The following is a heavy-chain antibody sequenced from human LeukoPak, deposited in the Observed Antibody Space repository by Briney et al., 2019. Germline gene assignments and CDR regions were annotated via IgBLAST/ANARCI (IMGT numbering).Heavy chain of an antibody. V-gene: IGHV3-30*18. CDR3: AKDRCRLGDCYFDY. Sequence: GGSLRLSCAASGFTFSTYGMYWVRQAPGKGLEWVAVVSNDGSNKYYADSVKGRFTISRDNSKNTLYLQMNSLRGEDTAVYYCAKDRCRLGDCYFDYWGQGTLVTVSS. D-gene: IGHD2-21*02. CDR2: VSNDGSNK. J-gene: IGHJ4*02. CDR1: GFTFSTYG.